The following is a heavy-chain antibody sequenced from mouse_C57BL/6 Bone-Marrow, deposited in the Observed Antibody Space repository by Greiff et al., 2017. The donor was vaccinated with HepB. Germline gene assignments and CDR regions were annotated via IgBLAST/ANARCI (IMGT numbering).Heavy chain of an antibody. CDR1: GYTFTDYY. CDR2: INTNNGGT. D-gene: IGHD1-1*01. V-gene: IGHV1-26*01. J-gene: IGHJ2*01. Sequence: VQLQQSGPELVKPGASVKISCKASGYTFTDYYMNWVKQSHGKSLEWIGDINTNNGGTSYNQKFKGKATLTVDKSSSTAYMELRSLTSEDSAVYYCARSGGSSYGYWGQGTTLTVSS. CDR3: ARSGGSSYGY.